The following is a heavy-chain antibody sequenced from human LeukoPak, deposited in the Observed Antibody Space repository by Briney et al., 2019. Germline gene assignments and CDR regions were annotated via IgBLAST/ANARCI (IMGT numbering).Heavy chain of an antibody. D-gene: IGHD3-3*01. J-gene: IGHJ6*02. CDR1: GFTFRSHA. V-gene: IGHV3-23*01. Sequence: GGSLRLSCVGSGFTFRSHAMSWVRQAPGKGLEWVSAISGSGGSTYYADSVKGRFTISRDNSKNTLYLQMNSLRAEDMAVYYCAKVSVWSGYYSGMDVWGQGTTVTVSS. CDR3: AKVSVWSGYYSGMDV. CDR2: ISGSGGST.